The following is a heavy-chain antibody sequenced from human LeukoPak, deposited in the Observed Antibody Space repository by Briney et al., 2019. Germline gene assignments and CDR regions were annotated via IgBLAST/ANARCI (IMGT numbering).Heavy chain of an antibody. CDR3: ARQHDNGDYNGAFDI. Sequence: GESLKISCKGSGYSFTSYWIGWVRQMTGKGLEWMGIIYPGDSDTRYSPSFQGQVTISADKSISTAYLQWSSLKASDTAMYYCARQHDNGDYNGAFDIWGQGTMVTVSS. CDR1: GYSFTSYW. D-gene: IGHD4-17*01. CDR2: IYPGDSDT. V-gene: IGHV5-51*01. J-gene: IGHJ3*02.